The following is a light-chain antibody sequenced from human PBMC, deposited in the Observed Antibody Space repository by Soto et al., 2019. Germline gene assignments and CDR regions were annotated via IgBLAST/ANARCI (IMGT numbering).Light chain of an antibody. Sequence: DIQMTQSPTSLSSSLGDRVTITCRASQGIRCSLNWYQQRSGKVPKLLIYAASTLQSGVPSRFSGSGSGTDVTLTISSLQTEDCATYYCQKCKVAPFTFGGGTKVDIK. CDR3: QKCKVAPFT. V-gene: IGKV1-27*01. CDR1: QGIRCS. J-gene: IGKJ4*01. CDR2: AAS.